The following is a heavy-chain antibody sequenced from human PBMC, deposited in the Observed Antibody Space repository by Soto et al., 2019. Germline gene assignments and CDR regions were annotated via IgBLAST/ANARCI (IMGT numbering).Heavy chain of an antibody. CDR1: GFTFNSYS. CDR2: IGINSGHI. V-gene: IGHV3-21*01. J-gene: IGHJ5*02. Sequence: EVQLMESGGGLVKPGGSLRLSCAASGFTFNSYSMNWVRQAPGKGLEWVSSIGINSGHIYYADSVKGRFTISRDSAKNSLFLQMNSLRAEDTAVYYCARTVSAGWFDPWGQGTLVTVSS. CDR3: ARTVSAGWFDP. D-gene: IGHD4-17*01.